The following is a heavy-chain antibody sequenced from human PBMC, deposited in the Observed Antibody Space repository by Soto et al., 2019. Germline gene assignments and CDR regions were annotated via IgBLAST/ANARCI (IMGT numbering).Heavy chain of an antibody. V-gene: IGHV4-4*07. D-gene: IGHD1-20*01. CDR2: IYTSGST. Sequence: PSETLSLTCTVSGGSISSYYWSRIRQPAGKGLEWIGRIYTSGSTNYNPSLKSRVTMSVDTSKNQFSLKLSSVTAADTAVYYYAGITGTAKIDYWGQGTLVTVSS. CDR1: GGSISSYY. CDR3: AGITGTAKIDY. J-gene: IGHJ4*02.